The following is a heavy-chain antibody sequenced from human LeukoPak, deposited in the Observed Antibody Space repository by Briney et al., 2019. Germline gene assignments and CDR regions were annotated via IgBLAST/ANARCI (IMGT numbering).Heavy chain of an antibody. Sequence: SETLSLTCTVSGGSISSYYWSWIRQPAGKGLEWIGRIYTSGSTNYNPSLKSRVTMSVDTSKNQFSLKLSSVTAADTAVYYCARANYGSGSYYLNWYDPWGQGTLVTVSS. CDR2: IYTSGST. V-gene: IGHV4-4*07. CDR3: ARANYGSGSYYLNWYDP. CDR1: GGSISSYY. D-gene: IGHD3-10*01. J-gene: IGHJ5*02.